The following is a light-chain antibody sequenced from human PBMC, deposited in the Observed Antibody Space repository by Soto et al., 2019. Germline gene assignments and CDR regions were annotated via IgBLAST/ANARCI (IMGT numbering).Light chain of an antibody. J-gene: IGKJ5*01. Sequence: DVVMTQSPLSLPVTLGQPASISCRSNQSLVHSDGIAYFSWFQQRPGRSPRRLIYKVSNRDSGVPARFSGSGSGTDFALKISRVEAEDVGVYYCMQGTNWPITFGQGTLLEIK. V-gene: IGKV2-30*02. CDR1: QSLVHSDGIAY. CDR2: KVS. CDR3: MQGTNWPIT.